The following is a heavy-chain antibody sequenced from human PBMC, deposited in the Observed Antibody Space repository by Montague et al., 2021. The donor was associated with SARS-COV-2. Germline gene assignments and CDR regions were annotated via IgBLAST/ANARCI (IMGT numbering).Heavy chain of an antibody. CDR3: VRVLDNRVRDY. CDR2: ISYIGKT. D-gene: IGHD3/OR15-3a*01. V-gene: IGHV4-38-2*02. Sequence: SETLSLTCSVSGYSISSCYYWGWIRPPPGKGLEWVGCISYIGKTYYSPSLKSRPTISLDSSKNQFLRQARSVTAADTAVYSYVRVLDNRVRDYWGQGTLVTVSS. J-gene: IGHJ4*02. CDR1: GYSISSCYY.